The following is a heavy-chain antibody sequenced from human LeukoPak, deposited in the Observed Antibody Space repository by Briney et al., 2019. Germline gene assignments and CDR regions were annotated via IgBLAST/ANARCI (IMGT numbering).Heavy chain of an antibody. CDR3: ARELYYYDSSGYYGY. CDR1: GFDFSAYG. V-gene: IGHV3-23*01. J-gene: IGHJ4*02. Sequence: GGSLRLSCAASGFDFSAYGMNWVRQAPGKGLEWVSAIGGSGATIYYADSVRGRFTISRDNFKNTMYLQMSSLRDEDTAVYYCARELYYYDSSGYYGYWGQGTLVTVSS. CDR2: IGGSGATI. D-gene: IGHD3-22*01.